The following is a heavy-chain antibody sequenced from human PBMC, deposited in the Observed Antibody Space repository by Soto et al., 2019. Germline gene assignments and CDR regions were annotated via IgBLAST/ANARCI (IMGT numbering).Heavy chain of an antibody. J-gene: IGHJ3*02. Sequence: QVQLVQSGAEVKKPGASVKVSCKASGYTFTSYDINWVRQATGQGLEWMGWMNPNSGNTGYAQKFQGRVTMTRNTSRSTAYMELSSLRSEDTAVYYCARVLLGETDIVVVVAATGAFDIWGQGTMVTVSS. D-gene: IGHD2-15*01. V-gene: IGHV1-8*01. CDR1: GYTFTSYD. CDR2: MNPNSGNT. CDR3: ARVLLGETDIVVVVAATGAFDI.